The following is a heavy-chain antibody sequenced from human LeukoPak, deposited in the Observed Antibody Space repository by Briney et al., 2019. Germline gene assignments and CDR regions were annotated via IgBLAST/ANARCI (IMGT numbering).Heavy chain of an antibody. CDR3: ARGRLGDCFGY. CDR2: IYTSGST. CDR1: GGSISSGSYY. J-gene: IGHJ4*02. V-gene: IGHV4-61*02. Sequence: SQTLSLTCTASGGSISSGSYYWSWIRQPAGKGLEWIGRIYTSGSTNYNPSLKSRVTISVDTSKNQFSLKLSSVTAADTAVYYCARGRLGDCFGYWGQGTLVTVSS. D-gene: IGHD1-1*01.